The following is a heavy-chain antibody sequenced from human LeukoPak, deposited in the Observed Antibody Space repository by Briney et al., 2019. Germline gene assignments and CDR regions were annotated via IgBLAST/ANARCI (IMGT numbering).Heavy chain of an antibody. Sequence: GESLRLFCAASGFTFSGSAMHWVRQASGKGLEWVGRIRSKANSYATAYAASVKGRFTISRDDSKNTAYLQMNSLKTEDTAVYYCTRGYDFWSGYTDYWGQGTLVTVSS. CDR2: IRSKANSYAT. V-gene: IGHV3-73*01. D-gene: IGHD3-3*01. CDR3: TRGYDFWSGYTDY. CDR1: GFTFSGSA. J-gene: IGHJ4*02.